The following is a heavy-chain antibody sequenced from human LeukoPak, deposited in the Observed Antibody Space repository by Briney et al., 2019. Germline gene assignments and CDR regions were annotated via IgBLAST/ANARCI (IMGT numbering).Heavy chain of an antibody. J-gene: IGHJ5*02. CDR3: ARVPPSNYWFDP. CDR2: ISAYNGNT. CDR1: GYTFTSYG. D-gene: IGHD5-24*01. Sequence: ASVKVSCKASGYTFTSYGISWVRQAPGQGLEWMGWISAYNGNTNYAQKLQGRVTMTTDTSTSTAYMELRSLRSADTAVYYCARVPPSNYWFDPWGQGTLVTVSS. V-gene: IGHV1-18*01.